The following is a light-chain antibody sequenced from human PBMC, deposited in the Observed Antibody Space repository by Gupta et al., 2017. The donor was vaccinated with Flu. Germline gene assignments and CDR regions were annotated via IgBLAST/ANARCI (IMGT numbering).Light chain of an antibody. J-gene: IGKJ1*01. V-gene: IGKV3-15*01. CDR1: QSLANN. CDR3: QQYHNWPRT. Sequence: GERAPLSCRASQSLANNLAWFQQRPGQAPRLLIYGASTRGTTVPARFSGSGSGTDFTLTISSLQSEDFAVYYCQQYHNWPRTFGPGTKVEVK. CDR2: GAS.